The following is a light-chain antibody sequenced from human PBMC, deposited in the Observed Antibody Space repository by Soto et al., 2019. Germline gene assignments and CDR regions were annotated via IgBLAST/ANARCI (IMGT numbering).Light chain of an antibody. CDR1: QGISSY. CDR3: QQYYSYPWT. Sequence: AIRMTQSPSSLSASTGDRVTITCRASQGISSYLAWYQQKPGKAPKLLIYAAPTLQSAVPSRFSVRGSGTDFTLTITSLQSEYCPTYYCQQYYSYPWTFGQGTKVEVK. V-gene: IGKV1-8*01. J-gene: IGKJ1*01. CDR2: AAP.